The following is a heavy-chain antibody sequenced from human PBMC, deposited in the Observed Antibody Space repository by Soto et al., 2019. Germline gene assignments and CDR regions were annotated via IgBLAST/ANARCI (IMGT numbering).Heavy chain of an antibody. CDR1: GWSFRCYY. Sequence: QVQLQQWGAGLLKPSETMSLTCAVYGWSFRCYYWRCIRQPPGKFLAWIGEINHSGSTNYNPSLNSRVTISVDTSTYQFSLKLSSLTAADTAVYYCARGGEVDTAMAYFDYWGQGTLVTVSS. CDR3: ARGGEVDTAMAYFDY. V-gene: IGHV4-34*01. CDR2: INHSGST. D-gene: IGHD5-18*01. J-gene: IGHJ4*02.